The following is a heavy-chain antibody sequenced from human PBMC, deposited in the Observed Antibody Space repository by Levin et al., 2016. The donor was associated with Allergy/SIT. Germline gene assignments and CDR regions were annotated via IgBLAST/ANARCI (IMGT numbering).Heavy chain of an antibody. J-gene: IGHJ4*02. Sequence: SETLSLTCTVSGDSISDFFWTWIRQRPGKGLEWIGYIYYDGSTNYSPSLKSRTTISRDTSNNRIFLRLTSVTAADTAVYYCAREGVGQRPLDYWGQGTLVSVSS. CDR2: IYYDGST. V-gene: IGHV4-59*01. D-gene: IGHD6-25*01. CDR3: AREGVGQRPLDY. CDR1: GDSISDFF.